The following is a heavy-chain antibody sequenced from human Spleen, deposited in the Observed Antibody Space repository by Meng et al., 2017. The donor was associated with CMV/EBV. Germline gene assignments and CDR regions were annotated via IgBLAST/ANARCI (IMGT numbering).Heavy chain of an antibody. V-gene: IGHV4-4*02. CDR1: GGSISTTNC. CDR2: INHSGST. D-gene: IGHD4-17*01. CDR3: ARAKSTVTTDAFDI. Sequence: SETLSLTCAVSGGSISTTNCWSWVRQPPGKGLEWIGEINHSGSTKYNPSLKSRVTISVDTSKNQFSLKLSSVTAADTAVYYCARAKSTVTTDAFDIWGQGTMVTVSS. J-gene: IGHJ3*02.